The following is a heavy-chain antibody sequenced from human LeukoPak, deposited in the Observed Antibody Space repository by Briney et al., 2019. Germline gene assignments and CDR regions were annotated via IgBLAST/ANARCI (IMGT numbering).Heavy chain of an antibody. CDR2: INPNSGGT. D-gene: IGHD3-22*01. CDR3: ARAPPHLIVVVPFDY. V-gene: IGHV1-2*02. CDR1: GYTFTGYY. J-gene: IGHJ4*02. Sequence: ASVKVSCKASGYTFTGYYVHWVRQAPGQGLEWMGWINPNSGGTNYAQKFQGRVTMTRDTSISTAYMELSRLRSDDTAVYYCARAPPHLIVVVPFDYWGQGTLVTVSS.